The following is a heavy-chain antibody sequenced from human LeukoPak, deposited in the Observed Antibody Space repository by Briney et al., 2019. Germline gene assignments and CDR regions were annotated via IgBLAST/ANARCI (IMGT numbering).Heavy chain of an antibody. CDR2: ILPLLSTK. CDR3: ARGLDWNDLHLDV. D-gene: IGHD1-1*01. Sequence: ASSVKVSCKLSGGTFTRDAISWVRQAPGEGLEWMGRILPLLSTKNYARKFQGRVTLTADKSTGTAYKELSSLRSEDTAIYYCARGLDWNDLHLDVWGKGTTVTVSS. V-gene: IGHV1-69*04. J-gene: IGHJ6*04. CDR1: GGTFTRDA.